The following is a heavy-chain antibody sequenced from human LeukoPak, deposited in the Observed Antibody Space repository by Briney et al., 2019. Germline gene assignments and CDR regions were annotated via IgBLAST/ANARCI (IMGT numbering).Heavy chain of an antibody. Sequence: GESLKISCKGSGYSFTSYWIGWVRQMPGKGLEWMGIIYPGDSDTRYSPSFQGQVTISADKSISTAYLQWSSLKASDTAIYYCARLHYFGSGNYYNVGDYWGQGTLVTVSS. D-gene: IGHD3-10*01. CDR3: ARLHYFGSGNYYNVGDY. CDR2: IYPGDSDT. CDR1: GYSFTSYW. V-gene: IGHV5-51*01. J-gene: IGHJ4*02.